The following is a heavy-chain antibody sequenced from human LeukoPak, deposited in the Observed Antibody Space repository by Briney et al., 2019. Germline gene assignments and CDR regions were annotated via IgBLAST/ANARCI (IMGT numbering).Heavy chain of an antibody. D-gene: IGHD3-9*01. V-gene: IGHV3-30*18. CDR3: AKERDYYISTNYDY. CDR2: ISYEGTSQ. CDR1: GFTFSSYW. Sequence: GGSLRLSCVASGFTFSSYWMSWVRQAPGRGLEWVAVISYEGTSQYYADSVKGRFTISRGNSRNTLYLQMNSLRPEDTALYYCAKERDYYISTNYDYWGQGTLVTVSS. J-gene: IGHJ4*02.